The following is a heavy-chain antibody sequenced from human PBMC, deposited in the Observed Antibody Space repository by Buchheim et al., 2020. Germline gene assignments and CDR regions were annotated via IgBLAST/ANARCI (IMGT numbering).Heavy chain of an antibody. J-gene: IGHJ6*02. CDR3: ARTRHDSSGWYGGVGYYYGMDV. D-gene: IGHD6-19*01. Sequence: QVQLQESGPGLVKPSETLSLTCTVSGGSISSYYWSWIRQPPGKGLEWIGYIYYSGSTNYNPSLKSQVTISVDTSKNQFSLKLSSVTAADTAVYYCARTRHDSSGWYGGVGYYYGMDVWGQGTT. CDR2: IYYSGST. CDR1: GGSISSYY. V-gene: IGHV4-59*01.